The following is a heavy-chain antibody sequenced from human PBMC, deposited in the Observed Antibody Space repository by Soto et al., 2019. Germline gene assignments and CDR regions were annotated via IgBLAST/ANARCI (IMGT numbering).Heavy chain of an antibody. V-gene: IGHV4-59*08. CDR3: ARHNYGSGSTYFDY. Sequence: SETLSLTCTVSGGSTSSYSWRWIRQPPGKGLEWIGYIYYSGSTNYNPSLKSRVTISVDTAKNQCSLKLNSMTAEDTAVYYCARHNYGSGSTYFDYWGQGTLVTVS. CDR2: IYYSGST. CDR1: GGSTSSYS. D-gene: IGHD3-10*01. J-gene: IGHJ4*02.